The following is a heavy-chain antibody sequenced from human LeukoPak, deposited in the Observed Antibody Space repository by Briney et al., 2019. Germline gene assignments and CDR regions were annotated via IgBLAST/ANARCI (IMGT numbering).Heavy chain of an antibody. Sequence: PSETLSLTCTVSGGSISSYYWSWIRQPPGKGLEWIGYIYYSGSTNYNPSLKSRVTISVDTSKNQFSLKLSSVTAADAAVYYCARNYYYGSGSYYSPRPTFDPWGQGTLVTVSS. CDR2: IYYSGST. CDR3: ARNYYYGSGSYYSPRPTFDP. V-gene: IGHV4-59*01. CDR1: GGSISSYY. D-gene: IGHD3-10*01. J-gene: IGHJ5*02.